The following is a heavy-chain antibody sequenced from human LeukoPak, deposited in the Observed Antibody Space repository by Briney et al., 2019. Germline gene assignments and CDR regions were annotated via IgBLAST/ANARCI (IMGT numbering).Heavy chain of an antibody. Sequence: GRSLRLSCAASGFTFDDYAMHWVRQAPGKGLEWVSGISWNSGSIGYADSVKGRFTISRDNAKNSLYLQMNSLRAEDTALYYCAKDISSTGYSSGWSYFDYWGQGTLVTVSS. D-gene: IGHD6-19*01. V-gene: IGHV3-9*01. J-gene: IGHJ4*02. CDR1: GFTFDDYA. CDR3: AKDISSTGYSSGWSYFDY. CDR2: ISWNSGSI.